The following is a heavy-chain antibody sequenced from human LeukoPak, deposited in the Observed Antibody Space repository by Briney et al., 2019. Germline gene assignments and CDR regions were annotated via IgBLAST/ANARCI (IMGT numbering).Heavy chain of an antibody. J-gene: IGHJ6*03. CDR2: IYPGDPDT. V-gene: IGHV5-51*01. CDR1: GYSFTSYW. Sequence: GESLKISCKGSGYSFTSYWIGWVRQMPGKGLEWMGIIYPGDPDTRYSPSFQGQVTISADKSISTAYLQWSSLKASDTAMYYCARHGSSGDYYYYYYMDVWGKGTTVTVSS. D-gene: IGHD6-6*01. CDR3: ARHGSSGDYYYYYYMDV.